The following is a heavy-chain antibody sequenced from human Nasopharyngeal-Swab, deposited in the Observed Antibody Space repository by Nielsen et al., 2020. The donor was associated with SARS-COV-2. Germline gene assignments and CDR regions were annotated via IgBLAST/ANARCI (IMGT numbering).Heavy chain of an antibody. CDR2: IKQDGSEK. Sequence: WIRQPPGKGLEWVANIKQDGSEKYYVDSVKGRFTISRDNAKNSLYLQMNSLRAEDTAVYYCASTEGDYFDYWGQGTLVTVSS. J-gene: IGHJ4*02. V-gene: IGHV3-7*03. CDR3: ASTEGDYFDY.